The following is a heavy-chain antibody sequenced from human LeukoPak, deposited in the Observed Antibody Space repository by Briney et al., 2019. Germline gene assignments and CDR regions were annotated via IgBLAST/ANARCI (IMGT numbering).Heavy chain of an antibody. CDR3: AGASSSITIFGVVINEKYNWFDP. J-gene: IGHJ5*02. V-gene: IGHV3-15*01. CDR2: IKSKVDGGTT. CDR1: GFTFNNAY. D-gene: IGHD3-3*01. Sequence: GGSLRLSCAASGFTFNNAYMCWVRQAPGKGLEWVGRIKSKVDGGTTDYGAPVKGRFTISRDNSKNTLYLQMNSLRAEDTAVYYCAGASSSITIFGVVINEKYNWFDPWGQGTLVTVSS.